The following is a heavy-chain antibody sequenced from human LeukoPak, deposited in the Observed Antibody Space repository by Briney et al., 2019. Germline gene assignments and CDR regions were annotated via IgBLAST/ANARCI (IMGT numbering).Heavy chain of an antibody. CDR1: GYTFTSYG. D-gene: IGHD2-15*01. CDR3: ARGRQRGYCSGGSCYFWFDP. J-gene: IGHJ5*02. CDR2: INPNSGGT. V-gene: IGHV1-2*02. Sequence: ASVKVSCKASGYTFTSYGISWVRQAPGQGLEWMGWINPNSGGTNYAQKFQGRVAMTRDTSISTAYMELSRLRSDDTAVYYCARGRQRGYCSGGSCYFWFDPWGQGTLVTVSS.